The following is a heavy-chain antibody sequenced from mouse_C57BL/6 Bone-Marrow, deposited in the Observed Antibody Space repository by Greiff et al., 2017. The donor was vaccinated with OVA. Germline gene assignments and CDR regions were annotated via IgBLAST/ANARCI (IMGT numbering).Heavy chain of an antibody. CDR1: GFTFSDYY. J-gene: IGHJ2*01. CDR3: ARHGTTVVADY. Sequence: EVKLQESGGGLVQPGGSLKLSCAASGFTFSDYYMYWVRQTPEKRLEWVAYISNGGGSTYYPDTVKGRFTISRDNAKNTLYLQMSRLKSEDTAMYYCARHGTTVVADYWGQGTTLTVSS. CDR2: ISNGGGST. V-gene: IGHV5-12*01. D-gene: IGHD1-1*01.